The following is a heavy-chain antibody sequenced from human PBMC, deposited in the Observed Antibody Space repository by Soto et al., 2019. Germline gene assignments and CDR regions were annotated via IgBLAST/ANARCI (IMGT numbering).Heavy chain of an antibody. CDR1: GVSITPYF. Sequence: QVQLQESGPGLVKPSETLSLTCTVSGVSITPYFWSWIRQPAGKAPEWVGHIYASGRTTYNPSLMSRVTMFVSPTQVSLRLTSVTAADTAVYYCARHFDVDPSLDQYYFDLWGRGALVTVSS. CDR2: IYASGRT. D-gene: IGHD3-9*01. CDR3: ARHFDVDPSLDQYYFDL. V-gene: IGHV4-4*07. J-gene: IGHJ2*01.